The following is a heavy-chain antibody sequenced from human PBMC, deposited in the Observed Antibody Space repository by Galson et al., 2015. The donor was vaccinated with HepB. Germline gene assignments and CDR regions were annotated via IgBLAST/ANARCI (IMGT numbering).Heavy chain of an antibody. CDR3: TRHLRTASQGPTLYSSSSPHYMDV. J-gene: IGHJ6*03. V-gene: IGHV3-73*01. CDR1: GFTFSGSA. D-gene: IGHD6-6*01. CDR2: IRSKANSYAT. Sequence: SLRLSCAASGFTFSGSAMHWVRQASGKGLEWVGRIRSKANSYATAYAASVKGRFTISRDDSKNTAYLQMNSLKTEDTAVYYCTRHLRTASQGPTLYSSSSPHYMDVWGKGTTVTVSS.